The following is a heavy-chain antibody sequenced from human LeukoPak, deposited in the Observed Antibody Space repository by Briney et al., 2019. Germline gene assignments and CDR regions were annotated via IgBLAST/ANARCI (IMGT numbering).Heavy chain of an antibody. CDR1: GYTFTGYY. J-gene: IGHJ6*02. V-gene: IGHV1-2*02. D-gene: IGHD2-8*02. CDR3: ARSSGGPGGVPYYYGMDV. Sequence: GASVKVSCKASGYTFTGYYMHWVRQAPGQGLEWMGWINPNSGGTNYAQKFQGRVTITADKSTSTAYMELSSLRSEDTAVYYCARSSGGPGGVPYYYGMDVWGQGTTVTVSS. CDR2: INPNSGGT.